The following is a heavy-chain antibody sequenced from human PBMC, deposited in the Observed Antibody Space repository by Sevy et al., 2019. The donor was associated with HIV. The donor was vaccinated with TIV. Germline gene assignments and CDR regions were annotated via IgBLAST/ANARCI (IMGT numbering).Heavy chain of an antibody. CDR2: IYYNGHI. CDR3: AGENAWGRGYS. Sequence: SETLSLTCTVSGGSITSLYWNWIRQPPGKGLEWIANIYYNGHINYNPSLKSRVTLSLDTSKNQFSLRFSSVTAADTVMYYCAGENAWGRGYSWGQGTLVTVSS. V-gene: IGHV4-59*08. CDR1: GGSITSLY. D-gene: IGHD1-26*01. J-gene: IGHJ4*02.